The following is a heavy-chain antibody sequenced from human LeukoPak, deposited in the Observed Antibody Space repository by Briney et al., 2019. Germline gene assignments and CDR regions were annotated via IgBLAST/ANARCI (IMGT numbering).Heavy chain of an antibody. CDR3: AKRACSSGTCYGDYYGMDV. CDR2: ISYDGSNK. CDR1: GFTFSSYG. D-gene: IGHD2-15*01. V-gene: IGHV3-30*18. Sequence: GRSLRLSCAASGFTFSSYGMHWVRQAPGKGLEWVAVISYDGSNKYYADSVKGRFTISRDNSKNTLYLQVNSLRAEDTAVYYCAKRACSSGTCYGDYYGMDVWGQGTTVTVSS. J-gene: IGHJ6*02.